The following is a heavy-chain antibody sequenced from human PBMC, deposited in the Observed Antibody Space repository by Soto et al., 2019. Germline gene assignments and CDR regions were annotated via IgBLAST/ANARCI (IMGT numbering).Heavy chain of an antibody. CDR1: GGSFSGYY. J-gene: IGHJ6*02. Sequence: SETLSLTCAVYGGSFSGYYWSWIRQPPGKGLEWIGEINHSGSTNYNPSLKSRVTISVDTSKNQFSLKLSSVTAADTAVYYCARGSGNPAAYYYYYGMDVWGQGTTVTAP. V-gene: IGHV4-34*01. CDR3: ARGSGNPAAYYYYYGMDV. D-gene: IGHD2-15*01. CDR2: INHSGST.